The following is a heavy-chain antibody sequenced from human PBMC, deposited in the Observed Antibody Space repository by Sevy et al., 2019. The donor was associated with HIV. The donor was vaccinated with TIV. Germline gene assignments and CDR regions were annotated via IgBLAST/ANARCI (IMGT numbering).Heavy chain of an antibody. D-gene: IGHD3-22*01. CDR1: GFTFSDYE. J-gene: IGHJ4*02. Sequence: GGSLRLSCAASGFTFSDYEMNWIRQAPGKGLEWLSYISKTGSTIYYADSVKGRFTMSRDNARNSLHLQMNSLRAEDTAVYYCARDRLRYYDSSGYSGLDYWGQGTLVTVSS. CDR2: ISKTGSTI. CDR3: ARDRLRYYDSSGYSGLDY. V-gene: IGHV3-48*03.